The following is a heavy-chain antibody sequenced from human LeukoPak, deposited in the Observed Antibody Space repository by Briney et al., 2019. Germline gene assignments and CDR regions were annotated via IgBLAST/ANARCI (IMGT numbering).Heavy chain of an antibody. CDR1: GYTFTRYW. Sequence: GEPLKISCKGSGYTFTRYWIGWVRQMPGKGVEWMGINYPGESERKYSLPLQGQVTISVNNSINTAHLQWSSLKASDSAIYCFARIEGSTFDYWGQGTLVTVSS. V-gene: IGHV5-51*01. J-gene: IGHJ4*02. CDR3: ARIEGSTFDY. CDR2: NYPGESER.